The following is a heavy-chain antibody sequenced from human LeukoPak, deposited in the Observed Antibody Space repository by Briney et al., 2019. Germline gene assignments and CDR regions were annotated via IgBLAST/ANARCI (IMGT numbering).Heavy chain of an antibody. D-gene: IGHD3-10*01. CDR3: ARRSSTHAFDI. Sequence: ASVKVSCKASGYTFTGYYMHWVRQAPGQGLEWMGRINPNSGGTIYAQKFQGRVTMTRDTSISTAYMDLRSLKSDDTAIYYCARRSSTHAFDIWGQGTMLTVSP. CDR1: GYTFTGYY. J-gene: IGHJ3*02. V-gene: IGHV1-2*02. CDR2: INPNSGGT.